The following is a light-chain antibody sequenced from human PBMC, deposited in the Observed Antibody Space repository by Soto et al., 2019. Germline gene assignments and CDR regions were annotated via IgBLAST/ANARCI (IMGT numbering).Light chain of an antibody. V-gene: IGKV3D-15*01. J-gene: IGKJ5*01. CDR3: QQYDNWHPIT. CDR1: QGISSN. Sequence: EIVITRSPATLSVSPGERATLSCRASQGISSNLAWYQQKPGQAPRLLIYSQSTRATGVPARFSGSGSGTEFTLTISSLQSDDIAAYYCQQYDNWHPITFGQGTRLET. CDR2: SQS.